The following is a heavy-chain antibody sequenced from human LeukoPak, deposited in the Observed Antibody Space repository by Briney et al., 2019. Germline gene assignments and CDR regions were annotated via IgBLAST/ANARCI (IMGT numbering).Heavy chain of an antibody. V-gene: IGHV4-59*01. CDR1: GGSISSYY. CDR2: IYYSGST. J-gene: IGHJ4*02. D-gene: IGHD1-14*01. Sequence: SETLSLTCTVSGGSISSYYWSWIRQPPGKGLEWIGYIYYSGSTNYNPSPKSRVTISVDTSKNQFSLKLSSVTAADTAVYYCARDAGAKGVDYWGQGTLVTVSS. CDR3: ARDAGAKGVDY.